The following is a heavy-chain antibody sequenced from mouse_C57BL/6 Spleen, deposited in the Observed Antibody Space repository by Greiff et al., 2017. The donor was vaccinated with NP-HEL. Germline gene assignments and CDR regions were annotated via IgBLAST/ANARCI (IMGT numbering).Heavy chain of an antibody. CDR2: IDPSDSYT. V-gene: IGHV1-69*01. CDR3: ARWDYDGY. D-gene: IGHD2-4*01. J-gene: IGHJ2*01. Sequence: QVQLQQPGAELVMPGASVKLSCKASGYTFTSYWMHWVKQRPGQGLEWIGEIDPSDSYTNYNQKFKGKSTLTVDKSSSTAYMQLSSLTSEDSAVYCCARWDYDGYWGQGTTLTVSS. CDR1: GYTFTSYW.